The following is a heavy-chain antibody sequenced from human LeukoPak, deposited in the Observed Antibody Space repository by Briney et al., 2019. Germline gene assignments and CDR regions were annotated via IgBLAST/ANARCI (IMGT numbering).Heavy chain of an antibody. D-gene: IGHD3-22*01. CDR3: TTDRYYYDSSGSYYFDY. V-gene: IGHV3-15*01. J-gene: IGHJ4*02. Sequence: PGGSLRLSCAASGFTFSSYAMSWVRQAPGKGLEWVGRIKSKTDGGTTDYAAPVKGRFTISRDDSKNTLYLQMNSLKTEDTAVYYCTTDRYYYDSSGSYYFDYWGQGTLVTVSS. CDR1: GFTFSSYA. CDR2: IKSKTDGGTT.